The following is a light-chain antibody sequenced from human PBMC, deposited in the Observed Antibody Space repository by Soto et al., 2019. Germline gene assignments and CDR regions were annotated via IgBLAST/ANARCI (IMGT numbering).Light chain of an antibody. CDR3: PQYYNSPPWT. J-gene: IGKJ1*01. CDR1: RRVDTD. CDR2: ATS. Sequence: VLTLSQVTVSVSPRDRVSLXSRASRRVDTDLAWYQQKPGQAPRLLVFATSARATGVPDRFRGSRSGTDFTLTISSLQHADYATHYCPQYYNSPPWTFGQGTKVAI. V-gene: IGKV3-15*01.